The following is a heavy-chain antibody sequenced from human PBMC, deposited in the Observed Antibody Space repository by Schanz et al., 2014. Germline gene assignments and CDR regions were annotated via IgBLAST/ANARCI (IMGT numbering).Heavy chain of an antibody. Sequence: VQLEQSGAEVKKPGSSVKVSCKASGGTFSSFGINWVRQAPGQGLEWMGRIIPSLGLAKYEQKFQDKVTITAGTSTAAAYMELSGLRAEDTAVYYCARDGVDAAAGGNYWGQGTLVNVSS. CDR3: ARDGVDAAAGGNY. D-gene: IGHD6-13*01. CDR2: IIPSLGLA. CDR1: GGTFSSFG. V-gene: IGHV1-69*04. J-gene: IGHJ4*01.